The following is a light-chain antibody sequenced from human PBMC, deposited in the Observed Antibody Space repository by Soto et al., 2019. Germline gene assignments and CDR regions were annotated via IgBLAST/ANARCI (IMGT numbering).Light chain of an antibody. CDR1: SSDVGGYDY. V-gene: IGLV2-8*01. CDR3: SSYAGRNNYV. Sequence: QSVLTQPPSASGSPGQSVTISCTGTSSDVGGYDYVSWYQHHPGKAPKLIISEVNKRPSGVPDRFSGSKSGNTASLTVSGLQAEDEADYYCSSYAGRNNYVFGSGTKLTVL. CDR2: EVN. J-gene: IGLJ1*01.